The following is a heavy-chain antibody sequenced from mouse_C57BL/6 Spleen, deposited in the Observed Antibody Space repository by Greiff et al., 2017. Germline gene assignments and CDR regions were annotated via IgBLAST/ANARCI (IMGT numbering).Heavy chain of an antibody. CDR1: GYAFSSSW. Sequence: QVQLKESGPELVKPGASVKISCKASGYAFSSSWMNWVKQRPGKGLEWIGRIYPGDGDTNYNGKFKGKATLTADKSSSTAYMQLSSLTSEDSAVYFCARQFTTVVANDDWGKGTTLTVSS. D-gene: IGHD1-1*01. CDR2: IYPGDGDT. V-gene: IGHV1-82*01. J-gene: IGHJ2*01. CDR3: ARQFTTVVANDD.